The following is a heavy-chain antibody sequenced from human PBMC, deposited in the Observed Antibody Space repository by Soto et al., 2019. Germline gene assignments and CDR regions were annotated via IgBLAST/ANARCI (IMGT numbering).Heavy chain of an antibody. J-gene: IGHJ6*02. CDR2: MNPNSGNT. D-gene: IGHD3-22*01. V-gene: IGHV1-8*01. CDR3: ARGLVVNYYDSSGYYWGEYYYYGMDV. CDR1: GYTFTSYD. Sequence: ASVKVSCKASGYTFTSYDINWVRQATGQGLEWMGWMNPNSGNTGYAQKFQGRVTMTRNTSISTAYMELSSLRSEDTAVYYCARGLVVNYYDSSGYYWGEYYYYGMDVWGQGTTVTVSS.